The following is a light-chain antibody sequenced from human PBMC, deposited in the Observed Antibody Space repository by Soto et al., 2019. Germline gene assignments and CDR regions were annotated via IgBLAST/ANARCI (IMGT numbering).Light chain of an antibody. CDR3: QQRSNWTIT. J-gene: IGKJ5*01. CDR2: GAS. CDR1: QSVSSSY. V-gene: IGKV3D-20*02. Sequence: EIVLTQSPGTLSLSPGEIATLSCRASQSVSSSYLAWYQQKPGQAPRLLIYGASSRATDIPARFSGSGSGTDFTLTISSLEPEDFAVYYCQQRSNWTITFGQGTRLEIK.